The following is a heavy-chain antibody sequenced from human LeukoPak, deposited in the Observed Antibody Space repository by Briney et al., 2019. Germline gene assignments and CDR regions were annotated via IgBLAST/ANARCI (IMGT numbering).Heavy chain of an antibody. Sequence: PGGSLRLSCAASGFTVSSNYMSWVRQAPGKGLEWVSVIYSGGSAYYADSVKGRFTISRDNSKNTLYLQMNSLRAEDTAVYYCAREGAGIWFGESMDVWGKGTTVTVSS. CDR2: IYSGGSA. CDR3: AREGAGIWFGESMDV. CDR1: GFTVSSNY. D-gene: IGHD3-10*01. J-gene: IGHJ6*03. V-gene: IGHV3-66*02.